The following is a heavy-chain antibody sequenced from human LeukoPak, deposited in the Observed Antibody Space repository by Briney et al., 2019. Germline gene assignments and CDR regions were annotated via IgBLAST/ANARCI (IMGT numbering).Heavy chain of an antibody. Sequence: GGSLRLSCAASGFTFSSYAMHWVRQAPGKGLEWVAVISYDGSNKYYADSVKGRFTISRDNSKNTLYLQMNSLRAEDAAVYYCARAITMIVESGFDYWGQGTLVTVSS. CDR2: ISYDGSNK. CDR3: ARAITMIVESGFDY. J-gene: IGHJ4*02. D-gene: IGHD3-22*01. V-gene: IGHV3-30-3*01. CDR1: GFTFSSYA.